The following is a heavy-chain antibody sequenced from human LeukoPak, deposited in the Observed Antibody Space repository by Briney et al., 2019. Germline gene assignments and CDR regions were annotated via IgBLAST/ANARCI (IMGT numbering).Heavy chain of an antibody. D-gene: IGHD3-3*01. CDR2: ISASGGSI. CDR3: AKGTVRYELSGYSN. J-gene: IGHJ4*02. V-gene: IGHV3-23*01. Sequence: GGTLRLSCAASGFTFNNYGMTWVRQAPGKGLEWVSAISASGGSIFYADSVKGRFTISRDNSKNTLYLQMNSLRAEDTAVYYCAKGTVRYELSGYSNWGQGTLVTVSS. CDR1: GFTFNNYG.